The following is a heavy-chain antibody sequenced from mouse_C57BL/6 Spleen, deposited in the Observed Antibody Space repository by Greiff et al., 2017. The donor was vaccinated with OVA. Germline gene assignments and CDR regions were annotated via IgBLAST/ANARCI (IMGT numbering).Heavy chain of an antibody. CDR2: IDPSDSYT. CDR1: GYTFTSYW. J-gene: IGHJ4*01. Sequence: QVQLQQPGAELVMPGASVKLSCKASGYTFTSYWMHWVKQRPGQGLEWIGEIDPSDSYTNYNQKFKGKSTLTVDKSSSTAYMQLSSLTFEDSAVYYCARLADYYAMDYWGQGTSVTVSS. V-gene: IGHV1-69*01. D-gene: IGHD3-3*01. CDR3: ARLADYYAMDY.